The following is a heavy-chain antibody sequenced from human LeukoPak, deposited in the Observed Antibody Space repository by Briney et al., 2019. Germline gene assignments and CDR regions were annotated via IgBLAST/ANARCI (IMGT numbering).Heavy chain of an antibody. Sequence: ASVKVSCKASGYTFTSYYMHWVRQAPGQGLEWMGIINPSGGSTSYAQKFQGRVTMTRDTSTSTAYMELSSLRSEDTAVYYCAFISYYYDSSGYLDYWGQGILVTVSS. CDR1: GYTFTSYY. J-gene: IGHJ4*02. CDR3: AFISYYYDSSGYLDY. D-gene: IGHD3-22*01. V-gene: IGHV1-46*01. CDR2: INPSGGST.